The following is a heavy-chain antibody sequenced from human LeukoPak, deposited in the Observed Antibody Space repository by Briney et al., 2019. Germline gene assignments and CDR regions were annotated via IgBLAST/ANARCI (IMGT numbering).Heavy chain of an antibody. J-gene: IGHJ3*02. Sequence: SETLSLTRTVSGGSISSYYWSWIRQPPGKGLEWIGYIYYSGSTNYNPSLKSRVTISVDTSKNQFSLKLSSVTAADTAVYYCARDLGYCSGGSCYSLRAFDIWGQGTMVTVSS. D-gene: IGHD2-15*01. CDR1: GGSISSYY. CDR3: ARDLGYCSGGSCYSLRAFDI. CDR2: IYYSGST. V-gene: IGHV4-59*01.